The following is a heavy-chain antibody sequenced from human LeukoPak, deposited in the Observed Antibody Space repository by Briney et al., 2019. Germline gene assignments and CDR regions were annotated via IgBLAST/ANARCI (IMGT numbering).Heavy chain of an antibody. CDR1: GFTFSSYW. J-gene: IGHJ4*02. V-gene: IGHV3-30-3*01. CDR3: ARDLSGYEDY. D-gene: IGHD5-12*01. CDR2: ISYDGSNK. Sequence: PGGSLRLSCAASGFTFSSYWLHWVRQAPGKGLEWVAVISYDGSNKYYADSVKGRFTISRDNSKNTLYLQMNSLRAEDTAVYYCARDLSGYEDYWGQGTLVTVSS.